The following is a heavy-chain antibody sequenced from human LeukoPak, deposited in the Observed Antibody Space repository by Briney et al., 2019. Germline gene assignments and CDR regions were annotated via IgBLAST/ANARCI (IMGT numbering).Heavy chain of an antibody. Sequence: PGGSLTLSCAASGFTFSRYWMNWVRQALGKGLEWVASIKQDGSEKYYVDSVKGRFTISRDNAKNSVSLQMNSLRSEDTAVYYCARGGVLHWGQGTLVTVSS. D-gene: IGHD3-16*01. CDR3: ARGGVLH. CDR2: IKQDGSEK. CDR1: GFTFSRYW. J-gene: IGHJ4*02. V-gene: IGHV3-7*01.